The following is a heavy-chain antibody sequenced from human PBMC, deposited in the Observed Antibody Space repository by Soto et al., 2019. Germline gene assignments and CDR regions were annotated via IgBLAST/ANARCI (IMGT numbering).Heavy chain of an antibody. CDR1: GFSLSTSGVG. D-gene: IGHD5-18*01. Sequence: GSGPTLVNPTQTLTLTCTFSGFSLSTSGVGVGWIHQPPGKALEWLALIYWDDDKRYSPSLKSRLTITKDTSKNQVVLTMTNMDPVDTATYYCAHSTRSYGYLVPQKYYFDYWGQGTLVTVSS. CDR2: IYWDDDK. J-gene: IGHJ4*02. V-gene: IGHV2-5*02. CDR3: AHSTRSYGYLVPQKYYFDY.